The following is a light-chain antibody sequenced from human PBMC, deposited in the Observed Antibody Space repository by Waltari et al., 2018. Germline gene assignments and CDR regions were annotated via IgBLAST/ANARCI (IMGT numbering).Light chain of an antibody. J-gene: IGLJ3*02. CDR1: SGSVSTSYS. Sequence: QTVVTQEPSFSVSPGGTVTLTCALSSGSVSTSYSPSWYQQTPGHAPRTLIYSTDTRSSGVPDRFSGSILGEKAALTIAGAHAEDDSDYYCVVYLGSGISVFGGGTKLTVL. CDR3: VVYLGSGISV. CDR2: STD. V-gene: IGLV8-61*01.